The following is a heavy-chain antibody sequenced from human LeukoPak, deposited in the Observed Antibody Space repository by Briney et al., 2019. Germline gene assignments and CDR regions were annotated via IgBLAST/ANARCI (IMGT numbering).Heavy chain of an antibody. CDR2: ITKNGVSI. Sequence: GGPLRLSCVPSGFTFSDYEMPGLRGPPGKGVEWVSYITKNGVSIYSAPSVRGRSIIPIDTAEHALYLKISILSADASRLFYVARGGILRAESFFDFWGQGTLVTVSS. J-gene: IGHJ4*02. CDR1: GFTFSDYE. CDR3: ARGGILRAESFFDF. V-gene: IGHV3-48*03. D-gene: IGHD1-14*01.